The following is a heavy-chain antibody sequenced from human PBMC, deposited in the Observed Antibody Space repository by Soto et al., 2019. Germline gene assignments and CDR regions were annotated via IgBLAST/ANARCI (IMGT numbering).Heavy chain of an antibody. J-gene: IGHJ4*02. CDR3: ARNIVGATGYYFDY. D-gene: IGHD1-26*01. CDR1: GFTFSSYA. Sequence: QVQLVESGGGVVQPGRSLRLSCAASGFTFSSYAFHWVRQAPGKGLEWVAVISYEGSNEYYAYADSVKGRFTISRDNSXNTLYLQMNSLRPEDTAVYYCARNIVGATGYYFDYWGQGTLVTVSS. CDR2: ISYEGSNE. V-gene: IGHV3-30-3*01.